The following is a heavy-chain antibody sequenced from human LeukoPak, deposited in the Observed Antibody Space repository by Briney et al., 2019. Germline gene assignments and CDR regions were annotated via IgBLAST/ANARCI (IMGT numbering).Heavy chain of an antibody. Sequence: ASVKVSCKASGYTFTGYYMHWVRQAPGQGLEWMGWINPNSGGTNYAQKFQGRVTMTRDTSISTAYMELSRLRSDDTAVYYCARVGGCSGGSCYIYYYYYMGVWGKGTTVTVSS. J-gene: IGHJ6*03. V-gene: IGHV1-2*02. CDR3: ARVGGCSGGSCYIYYYYYMGV. D-gene: IGHD2-15*01. CDR1: GYTFTGYY. CDR2: INPNSGGT.